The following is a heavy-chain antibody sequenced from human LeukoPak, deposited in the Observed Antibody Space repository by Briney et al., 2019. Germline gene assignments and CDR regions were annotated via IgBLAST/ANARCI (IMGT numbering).Heavy chain of an antibody. V-gene: IGHV3-21*01. CDR2: ISSSSSYI. CDR1: GFTFSSYS. CDR3: ARDGAAVAGTPDY. Sequence: PGGSLRLSCAASGFTFSSYSMNWVRQAPGKGLEWVSSISSSSSYIYYADSVKGRFTTSRDNAKNSLYLQMNSLRAEDTAVYYYARDGAAVAGTPDYWGQGTLVTVSS. D-gene: IGHD6-19*01. J-gene: IGHJ4*02.